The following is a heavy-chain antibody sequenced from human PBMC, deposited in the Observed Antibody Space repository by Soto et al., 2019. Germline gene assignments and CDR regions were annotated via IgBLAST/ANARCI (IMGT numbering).Heavy chain of an antibody. D-gene: IGHD3-3*01. CDR3: ASPRYDFWSGYLGHAFDI. Sequence: QVQLVQSGAEVKKPGASVKVSCKASGYTFTSYYMHWVRQAPGQGLEWMGIINPSGGSTSYAQKFQGRVTMTRETSTSTVYMELSSLRSEDTAVYYCASPRYDFWSGYLGHAFDIWGQGTMVTVSS. V-gene: IGHV1-46*01. J-gene: IGHJ3*02. CDR2: INPSGGST. CDR1: GYTFTSYY.